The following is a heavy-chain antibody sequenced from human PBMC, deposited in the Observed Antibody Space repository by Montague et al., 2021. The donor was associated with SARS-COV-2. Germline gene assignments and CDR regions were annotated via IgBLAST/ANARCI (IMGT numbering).Heavy chain of an antibody. V-gene: IGHV3-21*01. CDR1: GFTFSSYS. D-gene: IGHD3-22*01. J-gene: IGHJ4*02. CDR3: ARDTYYYDSSGYYPAVWGY. Sequence: SLRLSCAASGFTFSSYSMNWVRQAPGKGLEWVSSISSSSSYIYYADSVKGRFTISRDNAKNSLYLQMNSLRAEDTAVYYCARDTYYYDSSGYYPAVWGYWGQGTLVTVSS. CDR2: ISSSSSYI.